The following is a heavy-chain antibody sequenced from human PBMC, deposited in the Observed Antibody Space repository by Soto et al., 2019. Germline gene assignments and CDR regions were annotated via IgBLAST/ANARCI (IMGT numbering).Heavy chain of an antibody. CDR2: IGGSSGHI. CDR1: GFTFSSYS. CDR3: ARTNGAYSNYFDY. J-gene: IGHJ4*02. D-gene: IGHD2-8*01. Sequence: PGGSLRLSCAASGFTFSSYSMVWVRQAPEKGLEWVSSIGGSSGHIYYEDSLKGRFTISRDNAKNSLYLQMNSLRVDDTAVYYCARTNGAYSNYFDYWGQGTLVTVSS. V-gene: IGHV3-21*01.